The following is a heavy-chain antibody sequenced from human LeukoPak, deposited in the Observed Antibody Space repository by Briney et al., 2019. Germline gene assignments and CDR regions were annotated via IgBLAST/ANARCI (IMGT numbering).Heavy chain of an antibody. J-gene: IGHJ4*02. V-gene: IGHV3-23*01. CDR3: ARFYCSSTSCWSPFDY. D-gene: IGHD2-2*01. CDR2: ISSSGLRT. CDR1: GFTFGTYA. Sequence: GGSLRLSCAASGFTFGTYAMNWVRQAPGKGLEWVSAISSSGLRTYYAASVKGRFTISRDNSKNTLYLQMNSLRAEDTAVYYCARFYCSSTSCWSPFDYWGQGTLVTVSS.